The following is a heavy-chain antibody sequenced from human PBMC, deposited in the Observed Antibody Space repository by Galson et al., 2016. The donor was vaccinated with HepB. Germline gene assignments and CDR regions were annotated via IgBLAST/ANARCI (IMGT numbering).Heavy chain of an antibody. CDR2: AFYSGIT. Sequence: ETLSLTCTVSGVSISSYYWSWFRQPPEKGLEWIGYAFYSGITNYNPSLKSRVTISIDTSKNQFSLKLSSVTAADTAVYYCARENFSYGDYGRDYWGQGTLVTVSS. CDR1: GVSISSYY. V-gene: IGHV4-59*12. D-gene: IGHD4-17*01. J-gene: IGHJ4*02. CDR3: ARENFSYGDYGRDY.